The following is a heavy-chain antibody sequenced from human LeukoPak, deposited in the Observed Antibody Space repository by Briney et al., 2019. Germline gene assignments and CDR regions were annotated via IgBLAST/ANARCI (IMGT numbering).Heavy chain of an antibody. Sequence: GGSLKISCKGSGYSFTTFWIGWVRQMPGKGLEWMGIIYPGDSDIRYSPSFQGQVTISVDKSISTAYLQWSSLKASDTAMYYCARQGWNDVGWFDPWGQGTLVTVSS. CDR3: ARQGWNDVGWFDP. J-gene: IGHJ5*02. CDR2: IYPGDSDI. D-gene: IGHD1-1*01. CDR1: GYSFTTFW. V-gene: IGHV5-51*01.